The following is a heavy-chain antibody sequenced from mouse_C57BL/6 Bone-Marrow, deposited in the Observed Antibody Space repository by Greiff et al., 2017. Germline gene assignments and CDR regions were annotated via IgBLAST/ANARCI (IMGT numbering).Heavy chain of an antibody. Sequence: EVKLMESGGGLVKPGGSLKLSCAASGFTFSSYAMSWVRQTPEKRLEWVATISDGGSYTYYPDNVKGRFTISRDNAKNNLYLQMSHLKSEDTAMYYCARLRLWLRRRDWYFDVWGTGTTVTVSS. V-gene: IGHV5-4*03. D-gene: IGHD2-2*01. CDR2: ISDGGSYT. J-gene: IGHJ1*03. CDR3: ARLRLWLRRRDWYFDV. CDR1: GFTFSSYA.